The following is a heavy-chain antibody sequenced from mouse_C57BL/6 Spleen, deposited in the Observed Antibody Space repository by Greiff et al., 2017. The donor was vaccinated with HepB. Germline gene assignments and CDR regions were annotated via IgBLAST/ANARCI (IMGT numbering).Heavy chain of an antibody. D-gene: IGHD1-1*02. Sequence: EVQRVESGGGLVKPGGSLKLSCAASGFTFSDYGMHWVRQAPEKGLEWVAYISSGSSTIYYTDTVKGRFTISRDNAKNTLFLQMTSLRAEDTAMYYCARRYGHYAMDYWGQGTSVTVSS. J-gene: IGHJ4*01. V-gene: IGHV5-17*01. CDR2: ISSGSSTI. CDR1: GFTFSDYG. CDR3: ARRYGHYAMDY.